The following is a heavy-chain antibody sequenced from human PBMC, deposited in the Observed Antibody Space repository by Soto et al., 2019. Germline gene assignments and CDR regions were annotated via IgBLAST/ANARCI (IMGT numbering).Heavy chain of an antibody. V-gene: IGHV3-30-3*01. CDR2: ISYDGSNK. CDR3: AKDRVLFTDV. J-gene: IGHJ6*02. Sequence: PGGSLRLSCAASGFTFSSYAMHWVRQAPGKGLEWVAVISYDGSNKYYADSVKGRFTISRDNSKNTLYLQMNSLRAEDTAVYYCAKDRVLFTDVWGQGTTVTVSS. D-gene: IGHD2-21*01. CDR1: GFTFSSYA.